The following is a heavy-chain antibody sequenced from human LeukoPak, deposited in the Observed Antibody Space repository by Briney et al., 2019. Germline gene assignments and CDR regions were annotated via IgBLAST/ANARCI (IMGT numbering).Heavy chain of an antibody. J-gene: IGHJ4*02. CDR3: ARGPPPDFDC. CDR1: GGSISSSSYY. V-gene: IGHV4-39*07. CDR2: IYYSGST. Sequence: PSETLSLTCTVSGGSISSSSYYWGWIRQPPGKGLEWIGSIYYSGSTYYNPSLKSRVAISVDTSKNQFSLKLGSVTAADTAVYYCARGPPPDFDCWGQGTLVTVSS.